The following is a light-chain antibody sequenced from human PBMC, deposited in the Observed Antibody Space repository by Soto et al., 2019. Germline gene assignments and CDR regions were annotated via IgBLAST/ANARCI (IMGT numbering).Light chain of an antibody. Sequence: ENVLTQSPGTLSLSPGERATLSCRASQTVSSYLTWYQQRPGQAPRLLISGASRRATGIPDRFSGSGSGTDFTPTISRLEPEDFALYYCQQYGTSPITFGQGTRL. CDR2: GAS. CDR1: QTVSSY. V-gene: IGKV3-20*01. J-gene: IGKJ5*01. CDR3: QQYGTSPIT.